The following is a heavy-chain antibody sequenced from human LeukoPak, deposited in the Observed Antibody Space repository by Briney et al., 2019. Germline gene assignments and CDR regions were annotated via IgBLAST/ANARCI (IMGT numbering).Heavy chain of an antibody. CDR2: IYYSGST. CDR1: GGSISSYY. Sequence: SETLPLTCSVSGGSISSYYWSWIRQPPGKGLEWIGSIYYSGSTNYNPSLKSRVTISVDTSKNQFSLNLTSVTAADTAVYYCARDQGSYDRRLDYWGQGTLVTVSS. V-gene: IGHV4-59*01. D-gene: IGHD5-12*01. J-gene: IGHJ4*02. CDR3: ARDQGSYDRRLDY.